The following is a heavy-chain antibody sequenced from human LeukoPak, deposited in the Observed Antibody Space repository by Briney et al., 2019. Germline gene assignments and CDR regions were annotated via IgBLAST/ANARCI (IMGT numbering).Heavy chain of an antibody. V-gene: IGHV3-7*01. D-gene: IGHD3/OR15-3a*01. Sequence: PGGSLRLSCAASGFTFSSYWMSWVRQAPGKWLEWVASIKQDGSDKYYVDSVKGRFTISRDNAKNSVYLQMNSLRAEDTAVFYCARDSGTGWNYWGQGTLVTVSS. CDR3: ARDSGTGWNY. CDR2: IKQDGSDK. CDR1: GFTFSSYW. J-gene: IGHJ4*02.